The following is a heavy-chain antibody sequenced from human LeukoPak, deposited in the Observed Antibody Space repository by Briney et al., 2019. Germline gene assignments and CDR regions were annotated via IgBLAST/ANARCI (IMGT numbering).Heavy chain of an antibody. V-gene: IGHV4-38-2*02. Sequence: SETLSLTCSVSGYSISNGHVWAWIRQPPGKGLEWIGTIHHSGNTYYNPSLQSRVTVSVDTSRNQFSLRVYSVTAADTGAYYCARIGWTPDSWGQGTLVTVSS. J-gene: IGHJ4*02. CDR3: ARIGWTPDS. CDR2: IHHSGNT. CDR1: GYSISNGHV. D-gene: IGHD6-19*01.